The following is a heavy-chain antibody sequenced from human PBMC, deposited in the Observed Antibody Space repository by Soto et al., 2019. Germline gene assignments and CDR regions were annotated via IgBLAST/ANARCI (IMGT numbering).Heavy chain of an antibody. J-gene: IGHJ4*02. V-gene: IGHV3-23*01. CDR1: GFTFRNYA. CDR3: AKGRDDSGSYYGDFDH. CDR2: ISGGGGTT. Sequence: GGSLRLSCAASGFTFRNYAMAWVRLPPGKGLEFVSIISGGGGTTKDADSVRGRFTVSRDNSENTLFLQMNSLTAGDTAVYFCAKGRDDSGSYYGDFDHWGQGVPVTVSS. D-gene: IGHD3-10*01.